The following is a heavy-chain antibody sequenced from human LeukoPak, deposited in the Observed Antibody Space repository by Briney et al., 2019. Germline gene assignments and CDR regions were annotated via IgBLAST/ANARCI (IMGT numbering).Heavy chain of an antibody. V-gene: IGHV3-21*01. Sequence: GGSLRLSCAASGFTFSSYSMNWVRQAPGKGLEWVSSISSSSSYIYYADSVKGRFTISRDNAKNSLYLQMNSLRAEDTAVYYCARELHGSGWYRVSWFDPWGQGTLVTVSS. CDR2: ISSSSSYI. D-gene: IGHD6-19*01. CDR1: GFTFSSYS. CDR3: ARELHGSGWYRVSWFDP. J-gene: IGHJ5*02.